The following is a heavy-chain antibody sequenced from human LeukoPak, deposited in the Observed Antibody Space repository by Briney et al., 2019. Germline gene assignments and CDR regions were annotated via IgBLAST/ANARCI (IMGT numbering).Heavy chain of an antibody. V-gene: IGHV3-30-3*01. D-gene: IGHD2/OR15-2a*01. CDR2: TPYDGSKK. CDR1: GFTFRAHS. Sequence: GGSLRLSCAASGFTFRAHSMPWVRQAPGKGLEWVAFTPYDGSKKYYGDSVKGRFTISTDNSTNTLYLQMSTLRAEDTAVYYCTRNPEMQYWFDPWGQGTLVTVSS. J-gene: IGHJ5*02. CDR3: TRNPEMQYWFDP.